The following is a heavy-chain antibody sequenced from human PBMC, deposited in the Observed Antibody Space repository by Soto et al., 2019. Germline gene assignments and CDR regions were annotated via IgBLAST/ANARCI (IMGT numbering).Heavy chain of an antibody. D-gene: IGHD3-10*01. CDR2: IWYDGSNK. V-gene: IGHV3-33*08. Sequence: GVSLRLSCAASGFTFSSYSMNWVRQAPGKGLEWVALIWYDGSNKNYADSVKGRFTISRDDSKNTLYLQMNSLRAEDTAVYYCARDAYLGSGSYAYWGQGTLVTVSS. CDR1: GFTFSSYS. J-gene: IGHJ4*02. CDR3: ARDAYLGSGSYAY.